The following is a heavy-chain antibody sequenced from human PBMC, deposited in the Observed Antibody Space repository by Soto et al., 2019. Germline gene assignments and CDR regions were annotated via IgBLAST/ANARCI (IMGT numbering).Heavy chain of an antibody. CDR2: IYYSGST. D-gene: IGHD5-12*01. CDR1: GGSISSGGYY. Sequence: PSETLSLTCTVSGGSISSGGYYWSWIRQHPGKGLEWIGYIYYSGSTYYNPSLKSRVTISVDTSKNQFSLKLSSVTAADTAVYYCSRGVGFGGYSGYDSYYRLDAWGQGTLVTVSS. V-gene: IGHV4-31*03. J-gene: IGHJ5*02. CDR3: SRGVGFGGYSGYDSYYRLDA.